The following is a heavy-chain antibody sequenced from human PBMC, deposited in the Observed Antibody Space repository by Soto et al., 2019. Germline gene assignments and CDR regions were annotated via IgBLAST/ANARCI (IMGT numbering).Heavy chain of an antibody. Sequence: EVQLLESGGGLVQPGGSLRLSCAASGFTFSSYAMSWVRQAPGKGLEWVSAISGSGGSTYYADSVKGRFTISRDNTKNTLYLQMNSLRAEDTAVYYCAKDSRAGGSGWLDAFDIWGQGTMVTVSS. V-gene: IGHV3-23*01. CDR3: AKDSRAGGSGWLDAFDI. D-gene: IGHD6-19*01. CDR2: ISGSGGST. J-gene: IGHJ3*02. CDR1: GFTFSSYA.